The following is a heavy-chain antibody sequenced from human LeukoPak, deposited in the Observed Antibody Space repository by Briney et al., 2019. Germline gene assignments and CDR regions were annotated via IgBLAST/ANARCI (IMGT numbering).Heavy chain of an antibody. D-gene: IGHD5-18*01. Sequence: SETLSLTCTVSGGSISSGGYYWSWIRQHPGKGLEWIGYTYYSGSTYYNPSLKSRVTISVDTSKNQFSLKLTSVTAADTAVYYCARVSPVDTAMAYYFDYWGQGTLVTVSS. CDR3: ARVSPVDTAMAYYFDY. V-gene: IGHV4-31*03. J-gene: IGHJ4*02. CDR2: TYYSGST. CDR1: GGSISSGGYY.